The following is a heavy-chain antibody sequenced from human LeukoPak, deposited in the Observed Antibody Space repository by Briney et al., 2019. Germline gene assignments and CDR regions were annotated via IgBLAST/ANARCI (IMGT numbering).Heavy chain of an antibody. J-gene: IGHJ5*02. CDR2: INHSGST. Sequence: SETLSLTCAVYGGSFSGYYRSWIRQPPGKGLEWIGEINHSGSTNYNPSLKSRVTISVDTSKNQFSLKLSSVTAADTAVYYCARGLRYSSSSWGQGTLVTVSS. V-gene: IGHV4-34*01. D-gene: IGHD6-13*01. CDR3: ARGLRYSSSS. CDR1: GGSFSGYY.